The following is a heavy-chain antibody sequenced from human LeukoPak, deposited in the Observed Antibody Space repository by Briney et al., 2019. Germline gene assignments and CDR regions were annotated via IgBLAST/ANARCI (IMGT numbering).Heavy chain of an antibody. Sequence: GGSLRLSCAASGFTFSSYEMNWVRQAPGKGLEWVSYISSSGSIIYYADSVKGRFTISRDNAKNSLYLQMNSLRAEDTAVYYCAKDVIWFGELLYYYWGQGTLVTVSS. V-gene: IGHV3-48*03. CDR2: ISSSGSII. CDR1: GFTFSSYE. D-gene: IGHD3-10*01. CDR3: AKDVIWFGELLYYY. J-gene: IGHJ4*02.